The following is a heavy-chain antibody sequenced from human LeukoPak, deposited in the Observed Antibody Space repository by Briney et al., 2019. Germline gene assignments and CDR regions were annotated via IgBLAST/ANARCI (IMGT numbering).Heavy chain of an antibody. CDR3: ARVPNDYIISGVFDI. J-gene: IGHJ3*02. CDR1: GGSTSSGGYY. V-gene: IGHV4-30-2*01. CDR2: IYHDGST. Sequence: SQTLSLTCTVSGGSTSSGGYYWSWIRQTPGKGPEWIGYIYHDGSTYYNPSLKSRVTISVDRSKNQFSLKLSSVTAADTAVYYCARVPNDYIISGVFDIWGQGTMVTVSS. D-gene: IGHD4-11*01.